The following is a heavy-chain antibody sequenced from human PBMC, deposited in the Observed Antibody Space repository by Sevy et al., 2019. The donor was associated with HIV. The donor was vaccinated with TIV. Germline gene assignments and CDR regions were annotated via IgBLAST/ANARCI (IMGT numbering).Heavy chain of an antibody. J-gene: IGHJ4*02. CDR2: MYGTVEPNGNT. D-gene: IGHD1-20*01. V-gene: IGHV4-39*02. Sequence: SETLSLTCSISGGSITTGPYYWAWIRQSPGKGPEWLGSMYGTVEPNGNTYYNPTLKTRIDMSMDKSNNRFALSLRSVIAADTAVYFCAKSLNAWYDFPAFDHWSQGIPVTVSS. CDR1: GGSITTGPYY. CDR3: AKSLNAWYDFPAFDH.